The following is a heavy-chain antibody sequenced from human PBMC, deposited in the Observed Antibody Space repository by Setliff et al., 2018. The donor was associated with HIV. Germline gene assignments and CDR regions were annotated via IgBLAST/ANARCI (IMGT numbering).Heavy chain of an antibody. V-gene: IGHV4-38-2*01. Sequence: SETLSLTCAVSGYSISSGYYWGWIRQPPGKGLEWIGSIYHSGSTYYNPSLKSRVTISVDTSKNQFSLKLSSVTAADTAVYYCATYADRESNRFDPWGQGILVTVS. CDR3: ATYADRESNRFDP. J-gene: IGHJ5*02. CDR2: IYHSGST. D-gene: IGHD3-10*01. CDR1: GYSISSGYY.